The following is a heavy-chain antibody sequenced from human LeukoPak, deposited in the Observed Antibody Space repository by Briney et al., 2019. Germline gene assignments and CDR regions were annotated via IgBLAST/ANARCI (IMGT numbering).Heavy chain of an antibody. Sequence: MPSETLSLTCAVYGGSFSGYYWSWIRQPPGKGLEWIGEINHSGSTNYNPSLKSRVTISVDTSKNQFSLKLSSVTAADTAVYYCARGPYGDYDYFDYWGQGTLVTVSS. J-gene: IGHJ4*02. CDR3: ARGPYGDYDYFDY. CDR1: GGSFSGYY. V-gene: IGHV4-34*01. D-gene: IGHD4-17*01. CDR2: INHSGST.